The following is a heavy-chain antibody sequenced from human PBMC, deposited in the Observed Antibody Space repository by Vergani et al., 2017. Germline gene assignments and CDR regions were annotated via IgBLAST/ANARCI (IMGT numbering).Heavy chain of an antibody. J-gene: IGHJ4*02. CDR3: ARDLLPRRHDVSGYYSPFDY. V-gene: IGHV3-33*01. CDR2: LSYDGTNS. Sequence: QVQLTESGGGVVQPGRSLRLSCASSGFIFNDYGIHWVRQTPGKGLEWVAVLSYDGTNSQYGDSVKGRFTISRDNAKKTLYLQMSSLRAEDTAVYYCARDLLPRRHDVSGYYSPFDYWGQGTLVTVSS. CDR1: GFIFNDYG. D-gene: IGHD3-3*01.